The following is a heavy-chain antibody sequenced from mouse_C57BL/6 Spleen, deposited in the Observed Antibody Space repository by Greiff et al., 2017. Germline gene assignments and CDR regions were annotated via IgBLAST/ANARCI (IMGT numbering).Heavy chain of an antibody. CDR3: ARSGSNYGYFDV. Sequence: QVQLQQPGAELVKPGASVKLSCKASGYTFTSYWMQWVKQRPGQGLEWIGEIDPSDSYTNYNQKFKGKATLTVEPSSSTAYMQLSSLTSEDSAVYYCARSGSNYGYFDVWGTGTTVTVSS. V-gene: IGHV1-50*01. CDR2: IDPSDSYT. D-gene: IGHD2-5*01. J-gene: IGHJ1*03. CDR1: GYTFTSYW.